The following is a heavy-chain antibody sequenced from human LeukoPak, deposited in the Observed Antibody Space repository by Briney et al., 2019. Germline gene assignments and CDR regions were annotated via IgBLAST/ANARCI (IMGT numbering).Heavy chain of an antibody. CDR2: INPNSGGT. J-gene: IGHJ4*02. D-gene: IGHD5-18*01. CDR1: GYTFTGYY. CDR3: ARERGRIQLWLQYY. V-gene: IGHV1-2*02. Sequence: ASVKVSCKASGYTFTGYYMHWVRQAPGQGLEWMGWINPNSGGTNYAQKFQGRVTMTRDTSISTAYMELSRLRSDDTAVCYCARERGRIQLWLQYYWGQGTLVTVSS.